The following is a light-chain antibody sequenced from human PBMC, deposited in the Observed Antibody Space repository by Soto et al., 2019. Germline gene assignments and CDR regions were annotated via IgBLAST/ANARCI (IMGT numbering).Light chain of an antibody. Sequence: EIVLTQSPATLSVSPGERATLSCRASQSVSSDLAWYQQKPGQAPRLLIYGASTRATGIPARFGGSGSGTEFTLTISSLQSEDFAVYYCQQYINWPPWTFGQGTRVEI. CDR1: QSVSSD. CDR2: GAS. CDR3: QQYINWPPWT. J-gene: IGKJ1*01. V-gene: IGKV3-15*01.